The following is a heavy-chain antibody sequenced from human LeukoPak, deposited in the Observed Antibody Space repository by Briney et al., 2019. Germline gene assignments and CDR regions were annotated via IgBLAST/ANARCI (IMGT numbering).Heavy chain of an antibody. CDR1: GGSFSGYY. CDR3: ARVRFLEWLTKARYFDY. CDR2: INHSGST. J-gene: IGHJ4*02. Sequence: PSETLSLTCAVYGGSFSGYYWSWIRQPPGKGLEWIGEINHSGSTNYTPSLNTPLPISVPPSNNHFSLKLTSVTAADTAVYYCARVRFLEWLTKARYFDYWGRGTLVTVSS. D-gene: IGHD3-3*01. V-gene: IGHV4-34*01.